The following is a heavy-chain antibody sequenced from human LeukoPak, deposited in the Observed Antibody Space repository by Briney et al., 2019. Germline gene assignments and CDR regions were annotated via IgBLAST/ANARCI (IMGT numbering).Heavy chain of an antibody. CDR1: GYTFTTYG. D-gene: IGHD6-6*01. CDR2: ISAYNGNT. J-gene: IGHJ5*02. V-gene: IGHV1-18*01. CDR3: ARDLIAVRPGWFDP. Sequence: GASGKFSSKASGYTFTTYGISWVRLAPGQGLEWMGWISAYNGNTNYAQQFQGRVTMTTDTSMSTAYMELRSLRSDDTAVYYCARDLIAVRPGWFDPWGQGSLVTVSS.